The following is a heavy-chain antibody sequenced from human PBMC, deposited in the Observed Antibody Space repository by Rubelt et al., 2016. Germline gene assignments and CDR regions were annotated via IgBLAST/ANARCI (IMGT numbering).Heavy chain of an antibody. Sequence: GRSLRLSCAASGFTFDDYAMHWVRQAPGKGLEWVSGISWNSGSIGYADSVKGRFTISRDNAKNSLYLQMNSLRVEDTAVYYCARAARLGCSSTSCYTDVWGRGTTVTVSP. CDR2: ISWNSGSI. D-gene: IGHD2-2*02. J-gene: IGHJ6*04. CDR1: GFTFDDYA. V-gene: IGHV3-9*01. CDR3: ARAARLGCSSTSCYTDV.